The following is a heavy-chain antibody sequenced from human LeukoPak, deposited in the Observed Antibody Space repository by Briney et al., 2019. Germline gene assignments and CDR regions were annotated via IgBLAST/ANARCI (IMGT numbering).Heavy chain of an antibody. CDR3: ARFFPRPVYYYGMDV. V-gene: IGHV4-34*01. J-gene: IGHJ6*02. D-gene: IGHD1-1*01. CDR2: INHSGST. Sequence: GSLRLSCAASGFTFSTYGMNWIRQPPGKGLEWIGEINHSGSTNYNPSLKSRVTISVDTSKNQFSLKLSSVTAADTAVYYCARFFPRPVYYYGMDVWGQGTTVTVSS. CDR1: GFTFSTYG.